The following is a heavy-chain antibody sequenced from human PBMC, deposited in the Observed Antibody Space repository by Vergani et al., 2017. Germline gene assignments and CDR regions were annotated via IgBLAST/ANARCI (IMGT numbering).Heavy chain of an antibody. V-gene: IGHV1-69*01. J-gene: IGHJ4*02. CDR1: GYTFTGYN. D-gene: IGHD2-2*02. Sequence: QVQLVQSGAEVKKPGASVRVSCKASGYTFTGYNMNWVRQAPGQGLEWMGGIIPIFGTANYAQKFQGRVTITADESTSTAYMELSSLRSEDTAVYYCARVGYCSSTSCYKWWGVFDYWGQGTLVTVSS. CDR3: ARVGYCSSTSCYKWWGVFDY. CDR2: IIPIFGTA.